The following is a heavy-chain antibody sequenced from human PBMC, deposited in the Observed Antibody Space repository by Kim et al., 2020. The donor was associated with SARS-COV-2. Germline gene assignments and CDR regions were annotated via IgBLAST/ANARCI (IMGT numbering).Heavy chain of an antibody. Sequence: RFTISRDNSKNTLYLQMNSLRAEDTAVYYCAKEPGTYYDILTGYSEYFQHWGQGTLVTVSS. D-gene: IGHD3-9*01. CDR3: AKEPGTYYDILTGYSEYFQH. V-gene: IGHV3-23*01. J-gene: IGHJ1*01.